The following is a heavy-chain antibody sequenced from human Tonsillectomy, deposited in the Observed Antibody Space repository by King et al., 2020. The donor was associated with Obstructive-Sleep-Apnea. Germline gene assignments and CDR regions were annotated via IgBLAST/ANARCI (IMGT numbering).Heavy chain of an antibody. J-gene: IGHJ2*01. CDR1: GFTFSSYA. Sequence: VQLVESGGGLVQPGGSLRLSCAAYGFTFSSYAMSWVRQAPGKGLEWVSAISSGSGGSTYHADSVKGRFTISRDNSKNTLYLQMNSLRAEDTAVYYCAKDRLSGIFDLWGRGTLVTVSS. CDR3: AKDRLSGIFDL. CDR2: ISSGSGGST. V-gene: IGHV3-23*04. D-gene: IGHD6-13*01.